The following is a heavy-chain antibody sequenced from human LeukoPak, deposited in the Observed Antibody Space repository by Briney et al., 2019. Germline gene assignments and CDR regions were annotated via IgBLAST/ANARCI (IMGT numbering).Heavy chain of an antibody. Sequence: ASVKVSCKASGYTFTSYGISWVRQAPGQGLEWMGWISAYDGNTNYAQKLQGRVTMTTDTSTSTAYMELRGLRSDDTAVYYCARDSVVPAAPDAFDIWGQGTMVTVSS. J-gene: IGHJ3*02. CDR3: ARDSVVPAAPDAFDI. CDR1: GYTFTSYG. CDR2: ISAYDGNT. D-gene: IGHD2-2*01. V-gene: IGHV1-18*01.